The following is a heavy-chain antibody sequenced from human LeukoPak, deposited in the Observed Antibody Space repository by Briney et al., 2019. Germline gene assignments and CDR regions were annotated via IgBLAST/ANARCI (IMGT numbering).Heavy chain of an antibody. CDR3: ARDSSSPRVKYFQH. CDR2: VYHSGSA. D-gene: IGHD6-6*01. V-gene: IGHV4-38-2*02. Sequence: PSETLSLTCAVSGYSISRGSYWGWIRQPPGKGLEWIGSVYHSGSAYYNPSLKSRVTISVDTSKNQFSLKLTSVTAADTAVYYCARDSSSPRVKYFQHWGQGTLVTVSS. J-gene: IGHJ1*01. CDR1: GYSISRGSY.